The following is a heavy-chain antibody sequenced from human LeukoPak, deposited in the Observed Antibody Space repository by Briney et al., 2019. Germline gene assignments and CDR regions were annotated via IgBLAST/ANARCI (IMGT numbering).Heavy chain of an antibody. Sequence: GASVKVSCKASGYTFTDYYMHWVRQAPGRGLEWMGWINPNNGGTSYAQKFQGRVTMTRDTSITTSYMELPSLTSDDTAVYYCARGYSSPVPNFDYWGQGTLVTVSS. CDR3: ARGYSSPVPNFDY. J-gene: IGHJ4*02. D-gene: IGHD6-13*01. CDR2: INPNNGGT. CDR1: GYTFTDYY. V-gene: IGHV1-2*02.